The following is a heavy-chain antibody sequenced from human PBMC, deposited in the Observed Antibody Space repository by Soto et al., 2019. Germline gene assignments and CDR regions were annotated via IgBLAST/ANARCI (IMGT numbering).Heavy chain of an antibody. CDR3: ARVERGTATTVVDAFDI. CDR2: MSHSGGT. CDR1: GGFVTSGSYY. D-gene: IGHD1-1*01. V-gene: IGHV4-34*01. J-gene: IGHJ3*02. Sequence: QVQLQQWGAGLLKPSETLSLTCAVYGGFVTSGSYYWSWIRQPPGKGLEWIGEMSHSGGTHFNPYIKSRVTISVETSKNQFTLKMSSVTAADTALYYCARVERGTATTVVDAFDIWGPGTMVTVSS.